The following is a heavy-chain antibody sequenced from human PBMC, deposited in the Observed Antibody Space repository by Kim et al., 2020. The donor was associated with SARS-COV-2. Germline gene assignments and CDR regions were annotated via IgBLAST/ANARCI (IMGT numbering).Heavy chain of an antibody. CDR3: ARDDTYYYDSSGYYYSFFHAFDI. CDR1: GYTFTSYG. V-gene: IGHV1-18*01. D-gene: IGHD3-22*01. J-gene: IGHJ3*02. CDR2: ISAYNGNT. Sequence: ASVKVSCKASGYTFTSYGISWVRQAPGQGLEWMGWISAYNGNTNYAQKLQGRVTMTTDTSTSTAYMELRSLRSDDTAVYYCARDDTYYYDSSGYYYSFFHAFDIWGQGTMVTVSS.